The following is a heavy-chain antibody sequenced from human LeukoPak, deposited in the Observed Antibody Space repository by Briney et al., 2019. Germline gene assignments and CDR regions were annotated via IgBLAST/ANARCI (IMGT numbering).Heavy chain of an antibody. D-gene: IGHD5-18*01. J-gene: IGHJ6*02. CDR2: ISSSVSSM. CDR3: ARRGYSTYGMDV. V-gene: IGHV3-11*01. CDR1: GFTVSSNY. Sequence: GGSLRLSCAASGFTVSSNYMSWIRQAPGRGLEWVSYISSSVSSMWYADSVKGRFTISRDNAKNSLYLQMNSLRAEDTAVYYCARRGYSTYGMDVWGQGTTVTASS.